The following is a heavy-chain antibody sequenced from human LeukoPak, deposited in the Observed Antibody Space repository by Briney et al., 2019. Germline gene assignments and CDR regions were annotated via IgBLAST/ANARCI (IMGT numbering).Heavy chain of an antibody. Sequence: QPGGSLRLSCAASGFTFSSYAMSWVRQAPGKGLEWVSTISGSGSTYYADSVKGRFTISRDNSKNTLYLQMNSLRAEDTAVYYCAKRNPSNWDYFDYWGQGMLVTVSS. V-gene: IGHV3-23*01. D-gene: IGHD7-27*01. CDR2: ISGSGST. J-gene: IGHJ4*02. CDR1: GFTFSSYA. CDR3: AKRNPSNWDYFDY.